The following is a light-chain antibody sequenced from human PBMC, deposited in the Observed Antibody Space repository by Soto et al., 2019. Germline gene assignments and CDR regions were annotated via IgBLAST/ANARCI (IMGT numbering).Light chain of an antibody. CDR3: QQYNNWLWT. CDR1: QSVSRN. J-gene: IGKJ1*01. CDR2: DAS. V-gene: IGKV3-15*01. Sequence: EIVMTQSPATPSVSPGERATLSCRASQSVSRNVAWYQQKPGQAPRLLIHDASTRATGISVRFSGSGSGTESTLTISSLQSEDFAVYYCQQYNNWLWTFGQGTKVEIK.